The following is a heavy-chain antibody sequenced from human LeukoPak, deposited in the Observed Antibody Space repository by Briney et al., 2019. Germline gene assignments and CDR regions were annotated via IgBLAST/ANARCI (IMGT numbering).Heavy chain of an antibody. J-gene: IGHJ4*02. CDR2: INPNSGGT. CDR3: ARVRRGAVAGTDY. CDR1: GYTFTGYY. D-gene: IGHD6-19*01. V-gene: IGHV1-2*02. Sequence: ASVKVSCKASGYTFTGYYMHWVRQAPGQGLEWMGWINPNSGGTNYAQKFQGRVTTTRDTSISTAYMELSRLRSDDTAVYYCARVRRGAVAGTDYWGQGTLVTVSS.